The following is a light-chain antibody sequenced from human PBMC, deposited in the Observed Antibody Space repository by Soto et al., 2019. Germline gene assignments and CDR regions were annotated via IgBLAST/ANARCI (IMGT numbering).Light chain of an antibody. CDR1: QNINSW. V-gene: IGKV1-5*03. J-gene: IGKJ1*01. Sequence: DIQMTQSPSTLSASVGDRVTITCRASQNINSWLAWYQQKPGKAPKVLIYKASNLETAVPSRFSGGGSGTEFTLTISSLQPDDFATYYCQQYYLYWTFGQGTKVEIK. CDR3: QQYYLYWT. CDR2: KAS.